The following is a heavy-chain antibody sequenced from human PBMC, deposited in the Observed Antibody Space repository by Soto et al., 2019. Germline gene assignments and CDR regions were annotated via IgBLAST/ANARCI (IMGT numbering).Heavy chain of an antibody. CDR3: ARSLSTRARSSYHLDP. D-gene: IGHD1-1*01. V-gene: IGHV1-69*02. Sequence: SVKVSCKASGGTFSSYTISWVRQAPGQGLEWMGRIIPILGIANYAQKFQGRVTITRDTSASTAYMELSSLRSEDTAVYYCARSLSTRARSSYHLDPWGQGTLVTVSS. J-gene: IGHJ5*02. CDR1: GGTFSSYT. CDR2: IIPILGIA.